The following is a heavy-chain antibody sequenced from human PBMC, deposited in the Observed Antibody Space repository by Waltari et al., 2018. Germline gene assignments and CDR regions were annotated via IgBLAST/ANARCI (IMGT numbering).Heavy chain of an antibody. V-gene: IGHV4-39*01. CDR3: ARGLDYGDYEGVY. CDR2: IYYSGST. CDR1: GGSISSSSYY. D-gene: IGHD4-17*01. J-gene: IGHJ4*02. Sequence: QLQLQESGPGLVKPSETLSLTCTVSGGSISSSSYYWGWLRQPPGKGLEWIGSIYYSGSTYYNPSLKSRVTISVDTSKNQFSLKLSSVTAADTAVYYCARGLDYGDYEGVYWGQGTLVTVSS.